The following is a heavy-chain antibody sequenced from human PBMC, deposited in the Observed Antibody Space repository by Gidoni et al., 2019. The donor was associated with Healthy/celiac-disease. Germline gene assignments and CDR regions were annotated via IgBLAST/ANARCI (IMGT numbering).Heavy chain of an antibody. J-gene: IGHJ4*02. CDR3: ARSWFPVDY. CDR2: ISSRSSYI. D-gene: IGHD3-10*01. CDR1: GFTFSSYS. V-gene: IGHV3-21*01. Sequence: EVQLVESGGGLVKPGGSLRPSCAASGFTFSSYSMTWVRPAPGKGLEWVSSISSRSSYIYYADSVKGRFTISRDNAKNSLYLQMNILRAEDTAVYYCARSWFPVDYWGQGTLVTVSS.